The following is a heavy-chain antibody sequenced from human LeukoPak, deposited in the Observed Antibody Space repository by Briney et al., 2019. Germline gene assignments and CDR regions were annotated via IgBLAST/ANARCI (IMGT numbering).Heavy chain of an antibody. J-gene: IGHJ5*02. V-gene: IGHV4-38-2*01. Sequence: SETLSLTCAVSGYSISSCYYWGWIRQPPGKGLEWIGSIYHSGSTYYNPSLKSRVTISVDTSKNQFSLKLSSVPAADTAVYYCARQGNWDAGFFDPWGQGTLVTVCS. CDR2: IYHSGST. CDR3: ARQGNWDAGFFDP. CDR1: GYSISSCYY. D-gene: IGHD1-26*01.